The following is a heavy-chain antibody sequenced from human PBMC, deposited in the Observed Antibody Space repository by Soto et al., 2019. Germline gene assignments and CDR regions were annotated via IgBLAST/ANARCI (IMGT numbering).Heavy chain of an antibody. CDR1: GFTFSTTA. CDR2: IVVGSGST. D-gene: IGHD2-2*01. J-gene: IGHJ5*02. CDR3: AADPPLGYCTSTSCQMNWFDP. V-gene: IGHV1-58*01. Sequence: SVKVSCKASGFTFSTTAVQWVRQARGQRLEWIGWIVVGSGSTNYAQKFRERATLSSDMSTSTVYMELSSLRSEDTAVYYCAADPPLGYCTSTSCQMNWFDPWCQGTLVTVSS.